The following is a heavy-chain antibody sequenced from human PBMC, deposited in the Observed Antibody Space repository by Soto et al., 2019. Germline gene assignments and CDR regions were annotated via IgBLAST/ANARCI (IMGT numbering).Heavy chain of an antibody. CDR2: ISNDGSDE. D-gene: IGHD1-26*01. CDR1: GFTFSKSG. J-gene: IGHJ4*02. V-gene: IGHV3-30*18. Sequence: QVQLVESGGGVVQPGRSLRLSCAASGFTFSKSGMHWVRQAPGKGLEWVAAISNDGSDEYYADSVQGRFNISRDNSKNTLSLQMNSLRFEDTALYFCAKDRRKWDDSASEKWGQGTLVTVSS. CDR3: AKDRRKWDDSASEK.